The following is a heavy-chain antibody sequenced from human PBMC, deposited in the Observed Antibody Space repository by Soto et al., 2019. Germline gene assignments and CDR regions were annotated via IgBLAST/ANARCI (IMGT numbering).Heavy chain of an antibody. CDR3: ARDSGNYYDSSGYLHYYYYGMDV. V-gene: IGHV3-66*01. D-gene: IGHD3-22*01. CDR2: IYSGGST. J-gene: IGHJ6*02. Sequence: GGSLRLSCAASGFTVSSNYMCWVRQAPGKGLEWVSVIYSGGSTYYADSVKGRFTISRDNSKNTLYLQMNSLRAEDTAVYYCARDSGNYYDSSGYLHYYYYGMDVWGQGTTVTVSS. CDR1: GFTVSSNY.